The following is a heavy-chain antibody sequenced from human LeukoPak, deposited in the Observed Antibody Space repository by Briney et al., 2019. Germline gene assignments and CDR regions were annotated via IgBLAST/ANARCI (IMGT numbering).Heavy chain of an antibody. CDR2: ISSSGSTI. D-gene: IGHD2-15*01. J-gene: IGHJ4*02. Sequence: GGSLRLSCAASGFTFSSYEMNWVRQAPGKGLEWVSYISSSGSTIYYADSVKGRFTISRDNAKNSLYPQMNSLRAEDTAVYYCARDYNGGTDYWGQGTLVTVSS. CDR1: GFTFSSYE. V-gene: IGHV3-48*03. CDR3: ARDYNGGTDY.